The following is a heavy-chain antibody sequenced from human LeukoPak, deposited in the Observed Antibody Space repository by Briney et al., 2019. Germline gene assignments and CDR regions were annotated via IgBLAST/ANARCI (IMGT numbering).Heavy chain of an antibody. J-gene: IGHJ4*02. CDR3: ARTLGNYYDSSGYFSYYFDY. CDR2: IYYSGST. V-gene: IGHV4-59*01. D-gene: IGHD3-22*01. Sequence: SETLSLSCTVSGGSISSYYWSWIRQPPGKGLEWIGYIYYSGSTNYNPSLKSRVTISIDTSKNQFSLKLGSVTAADPAVYYCARTLGNYYDSSGYFSYYFDYGGEGTLVTLSS. CDR1: GGSISSYY.